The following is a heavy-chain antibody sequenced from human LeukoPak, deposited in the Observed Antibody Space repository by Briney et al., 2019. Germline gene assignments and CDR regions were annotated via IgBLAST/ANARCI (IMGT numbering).Heavy chain of an antibody. Sequence: GGSLRLSCAAPGFSFSSNWMGWVRQAPGKGLEWVAHIKRDGSQKYYLDSVRGRFTISRDNAKNSLYLQMNSLRVEDTAVYYCARLGLEVGGPNWFDPWGQGTLVTVSS. CDR1: GFSFSSNW. CDR3: ARLGLEVGGPNWFDP. CDR2: IKRDGSQK. J-gene: IGHJ5*02. V-gene: IGHV3-7*01. D-gene: IGHD1-1*01.